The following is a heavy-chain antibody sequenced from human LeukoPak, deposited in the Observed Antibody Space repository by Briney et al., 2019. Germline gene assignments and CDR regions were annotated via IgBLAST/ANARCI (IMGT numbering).Heavy chain of an antibody. Sequence: ASVKVSCKASGYTFTSYGISWVRQAPGQGLEWMGWISAYNGNTNYAHKLQGRVTMTTDTSTSTAYMELRSLRAEDTAVYYCARDSNIYCSGGSCPPGYWGQGTLVTVSS. J-gene: IGHJ4*02. D-gene: IGHD2-15*01. CDR2: ISAYNGNT. CDR1: GYTFTSYG. V-gene: IGHV1-18*01. CDR3: ARDSNIYCSGGSCPPGY.